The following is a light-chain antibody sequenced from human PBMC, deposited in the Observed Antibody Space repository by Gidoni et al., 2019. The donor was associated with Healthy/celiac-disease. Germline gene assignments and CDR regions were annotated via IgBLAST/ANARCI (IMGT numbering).Light chain of an antibody. J-gene: IGKJ1*01. CDR2: AAS. Sequence: DIQMTQSPSSLSASVGDRVTITCRASQSISSYLNWYQQKPGKAPKLLLYAASSLQSGVPSRFSGSGSGTDFTLTISSLQPEDFATYYCQQSYSTTWTFGHGTKVEIK. V-gene: IGKV1-39*01. CDR1: QSISSY. CDR3: QQSYSTTWT.